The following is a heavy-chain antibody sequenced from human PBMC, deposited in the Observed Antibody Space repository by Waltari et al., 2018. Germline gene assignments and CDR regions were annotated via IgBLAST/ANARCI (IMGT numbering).Heavy chain of an antibody. CDR2: ISGSGENT. CDR1: GFIFNSHA. D-gene: IGHD3-16*01. CDR3: AKEIRRGTTAIDY. V-gene: IGHV3-23*01. Sequence: EVQLLESGGGLVQPGGSLRLSCAASGFIFNSHAMNWVRQAPGKGLEWVSVISGSGENTYYADSVRGRFTMSRDNSENTLSLQMNSLRAEDTAVYYCAKEIRRGTTAIDYWGQGILVSVST. J-gene: IGHJ4*02.